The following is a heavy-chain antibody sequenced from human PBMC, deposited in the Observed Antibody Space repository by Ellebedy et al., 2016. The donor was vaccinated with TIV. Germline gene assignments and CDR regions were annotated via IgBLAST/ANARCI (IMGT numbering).Heavy chain of an antibody. Sequence: MPSETLSLTCTVSGGSISPYYWSWTRQPPAKGLEWIGYISYSGSTNYNPSLKRRVTISVDTSKNQFSLRLSSVTAADTAVYYCARVVWQQPVSYAFDIWGQGTMVTVSS. V-gene: IGHV4-59*01. CDR2: ISYSGST. D-gene: IGHD6-13*01. J-gene: IGHJ3*02. CDR3: ARVVWQQPVSYAFDI. CDR1: GGSISPYY.